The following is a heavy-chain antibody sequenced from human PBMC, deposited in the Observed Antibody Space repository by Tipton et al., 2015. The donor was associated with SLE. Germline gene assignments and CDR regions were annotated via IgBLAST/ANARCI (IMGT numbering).Heavy chain of an antibody. CDR1: GFTFSSYA. CDR2: ISYDGSNK. V-gene: IGHV3-30*04. CDR3: ARDRWQWLTLYYFDY. J-gene: IGHJ4*02. Sequence: SLRLSCAASGFTFSSYAMHWVRQAPGKGLEWVAVISYDGSNKYYADSVKGRFTISRDNSKNTLYLQMNSLRAEDTAVYYCARDRWQWLTLYYFDYWGQGTLVTVSS. D-gene: IGHD6-19*01.